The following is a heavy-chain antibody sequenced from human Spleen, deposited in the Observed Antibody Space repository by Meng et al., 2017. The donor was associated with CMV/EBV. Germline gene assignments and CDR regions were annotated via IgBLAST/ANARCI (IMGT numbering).Heavy chain of an antibody. CDR1: GDTFSNYA. CDR2: IIPILGIA. CDR3: ARRWRAAAGADFDF. D-gene: IGHD6-13*01. Sequence: SVKVSCKASGDTFSNYAIGWVRQAPGQGLEWMGGIIPILGIANYAQKFQGRVTITADKSTSTAYVELRSLTSEDTAVYYCARRWRAAAGADFDFWGQGMLVTVSS. V-gene: IGHV1-69*10. J-gene: IGHJ4*02.